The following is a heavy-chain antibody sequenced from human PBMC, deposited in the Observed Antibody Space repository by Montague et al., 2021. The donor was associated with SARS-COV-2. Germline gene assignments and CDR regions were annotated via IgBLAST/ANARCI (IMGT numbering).Heavy chain of an antibody. CDR3: ARGIPVQGSFRHFDSVSSGALDI. CDR2: INQGGAP. D-gene: IGHD3-9*01. CDR1: RGSFSNYY. J-gene: IGHJ3*02. Sequence: SETLSLTCAVSRGSFSNYYWTWIRQSPGKGLEWIGEINQGGAPNYTPSXXSRVTISLDTSKKQISLNLNSVTVADTAVFFCARGIPVQGSFRHFDSVSSGALDIWAQGSLVIVSS. V-gene: IGHV4-34*01.